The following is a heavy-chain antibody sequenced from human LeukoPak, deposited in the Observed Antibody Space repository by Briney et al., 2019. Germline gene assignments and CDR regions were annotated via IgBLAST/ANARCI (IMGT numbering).Heavy chain of an antibody. Sequence: GGSLRLSCAVSGFTFSNAWMSWVRQAPGKGLEWVGRIKRKTEGGTTDYAAPVKGRFTISRDDSKNTLYLQMNSLKTEDTAVYCTTAPIGFTMVRGLIITDFWGQGTLVTVSS. V-gene: IGHV3-15*01. CDR2: IKRKTEGGTT. CDR1: GFTFSNAW. J-gene: IGHJ4*02. CDR3: TTAPIGFTMVRGLIITDF. D-gene: IGHD3-10*01.